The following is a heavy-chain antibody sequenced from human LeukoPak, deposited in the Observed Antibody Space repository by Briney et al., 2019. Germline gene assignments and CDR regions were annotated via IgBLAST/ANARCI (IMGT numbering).Heavy chain of an antibody. CDR1: GYIFSNND. D-gene: IGHD3-22*01. Sequence: ASVKVSCKASGYIFSNNDINWVRQATGQGLEWMGIINPSGGSTSYAQKFQGRVTMTRDMSTSTVYMELSSLRSEDTAVYYCAIFHYYDSSGYYPVVNAFDIWGQGTMVTVSS. J-gene: IGHJ3*02. V-gene: IGHV1-46*01. CDR2: INPSGGST. CDR3: AIFHYYDSSGYYPVVNAFDI.